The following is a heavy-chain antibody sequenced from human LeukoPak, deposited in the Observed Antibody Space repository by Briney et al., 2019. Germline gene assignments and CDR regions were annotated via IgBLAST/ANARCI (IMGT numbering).Heavy chain of an antibody. CDR2: ISSSSSYI. CDR1: GFTFSSYS. D-gene: IGHD2-15*01. Sequence: GGSLRLSCAASGFTFSSYSMNWVRQAPGKGLEWVSSISSSSSYIYYADSVKGRFTISRDNAKNSLYLQMNSLRAEDTALYYCVKNAGGSCYSSSAYWGQGTLVTVSS. CDR3: VKNAGGSCYSSSAY. V-gene: IGHV3-21*04. J-gene: IGHJ4*02.